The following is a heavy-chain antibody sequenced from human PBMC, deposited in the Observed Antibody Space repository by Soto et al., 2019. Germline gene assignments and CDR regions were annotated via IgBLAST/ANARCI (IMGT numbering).Heavy chain of an antibody. J-gene: IGHJ4*02. CDR3: AKDLDYYGSGSYDY. Sequence: EVQLLESGGGLVQPGGSLRLSCAASGFTFSSYGMSWVRQAPGKGLEWVSAISGSGGSTYYADSVKGRFTISRDNSKNTLYLQMNSLRAEDTAVYYCAKDLDYYGSGSYDYWGQGTLVTVSS. V-gene: IGHV3-23*01. D-gene: IGHD3-10*01. CDR2: ISGSGGST. CDR1: GFTFSSYG.